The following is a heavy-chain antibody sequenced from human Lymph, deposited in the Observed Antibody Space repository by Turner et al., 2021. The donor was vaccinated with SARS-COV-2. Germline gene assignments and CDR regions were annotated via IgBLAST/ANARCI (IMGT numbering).Heavy chain of an antibody. CDR3: ARLLPYGDYFDY. J-gene: IGHJ4*02. CDR2: IYSGGST. V-gene: IGHV3-53*01. Sequence: EVQLVESGGGLIQPGGSLRLSCAASEFTVSSNYMSWVRQAPGKGLEWVSIIYSGGSTFYADSVKGRFTISRDNPKNTLYLQMNSLRAEDTAVYYCARLLPYGDYFDYWGQGTLVTVSS. D-gene: IGHD4-17*01. CDR1: EFTVSSNY.